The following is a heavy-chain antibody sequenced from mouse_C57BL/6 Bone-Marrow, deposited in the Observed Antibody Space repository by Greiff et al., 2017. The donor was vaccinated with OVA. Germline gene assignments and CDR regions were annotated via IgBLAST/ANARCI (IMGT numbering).Heavy chain of an antibody. Sequence: VQLQQSGPELVKPGASVNISCKASGYSFTGYYMNWVKQSPEKSLEWIGEINPSTGGTTYNQKFKAKATLTVDKSSSTAYMQLKSLTSEDSAVYYGARDVDSNYLYYAIDYWGQGTSVTVSS. J-gene: IGHJ4*01. V-gene: IGHV1-42*01. CDR3: ARDVDSNYLYYAIDY. D-gene: IGHD2-5*01. CDR2: INPSTGGT. CDR1: GYSFTGYY.